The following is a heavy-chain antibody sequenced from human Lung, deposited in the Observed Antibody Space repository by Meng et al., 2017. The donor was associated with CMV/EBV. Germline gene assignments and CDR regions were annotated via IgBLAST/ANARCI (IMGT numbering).Heavy chain of an antibody. D-gene: IGHD1-26*01. Sequence: GGSLRLXCAASGFTFSNAWMSWVRQAPGKGLEWVGRIKNKFDGETTDYAAPVKGRFTISRDDSKNTLYLQMNSLKTEDTAVYYCIRTGSYGYWGQGTLVTVSS. CDR1: GFTFSNAW. V-gene: IGHV3-15*01. CDR2: IKNKFDGETT. CDR3: IRTGSYGY. J-gene: IGHJ4*02.